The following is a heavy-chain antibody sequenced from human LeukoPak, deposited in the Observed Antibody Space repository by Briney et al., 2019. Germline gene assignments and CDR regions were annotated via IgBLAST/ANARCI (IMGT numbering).Heavy chain of an antibody. Sequence: GGSLRLSCAASGFTFSSYGMHWVRQAPGKGLEWVAVISYDGSNKYYADSVKGRFTISRDNSKNTLYLQMNSLRAEDTAVYYCAKAIAIDYGDDEYFQHWGQGTLVTVSS. D-gene: IGHD4-17*01. J-gene: IGHJ1*01. CDR3: AKAIAIDYGDDEYFQH. V-gene: IGHV3-30*18. CDR1: GFTFSSYG. CDR2: ISYDGSNK.